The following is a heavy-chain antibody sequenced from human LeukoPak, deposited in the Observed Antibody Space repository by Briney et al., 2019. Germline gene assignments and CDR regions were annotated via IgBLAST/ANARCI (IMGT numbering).Heavy chain of an antibody. Sequence: SETLSLTCAVYGGSFSGYYWSWIRQPPGKGLEWIGEINHSGSTNYNPSLKSRVTISVDTSKNQFSLKLSSVTAADTAVYYCARGPYYDYWGQGTLVTVSS. CDR3: ARGPYYDY. V-gene: IGHV4-34*01. J-gene: IGHJ4*02. D-gene: IGHD3-10*01. CDR1: GGSFSGYY. CDR2: INHSGST.